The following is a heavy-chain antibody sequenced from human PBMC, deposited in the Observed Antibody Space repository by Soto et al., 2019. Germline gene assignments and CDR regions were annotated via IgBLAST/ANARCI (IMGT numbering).Heavy chain of an antibody. CDR1: GFTFSSYG. D-gene: IGHD2-15*01. Sequence: QVQLVESGGGVVQPGRSLRLSCAASGFTFSSYGMHWVRQAPGKGLEWVALISYDGSNKYYADSVKGRFTISRDNSKNTLYLQMNSLRADDTAVYYCAKDILVVAASGDYYYMDVWGKGTTVTVSS. CDR3: AKDILVVAASGDYYYMDV. CDR2: ISYDGSNK. J-gene: IGHJ6*03. V-gene: IGHV3-30*18.